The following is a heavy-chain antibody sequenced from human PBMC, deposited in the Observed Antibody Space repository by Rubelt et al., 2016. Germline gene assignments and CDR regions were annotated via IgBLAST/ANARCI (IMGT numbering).Heavy chain of an antibody. Sequence: VKVSCKASGYTFTSYGISWVRQAPGQGLEWMGWISAYNGNTNYAQKLQGRVTMTTDTSTSTAYMELRSLGSDDTAVYYCARDLIVWQQLPHDAFDIWGQGTMVTVSS. D-gene: IGHD6-13*01. CDR2: ISAYNGNT. CDR1: GYTFTSYG. V-gene: IGHV1-18*01. J-gene: IGHJ3*02. CDR3: ARDLIVWQQLPHDAFDI.